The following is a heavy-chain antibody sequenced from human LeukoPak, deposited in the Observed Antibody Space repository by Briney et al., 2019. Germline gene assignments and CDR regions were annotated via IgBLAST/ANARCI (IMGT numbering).Heavy chain of an antibody. CDR2: ISAYNGNT. CDR1: GYTFTSYG. J-gene: IGHJ4*02. D-gene: IGHD3-22*01. Sequence: ASVKVSCKASGYTFTSYGISWVRQAPGQGPEWMGWISAYNGNTNYAQKLQGRVTMTTDTSTSTAYMELRSLRSDDTAVYYCARVVGDYYDSSGYYLDYWGQGTLVTVSS. CDR3: ARVVGDYYDSSGYYLDY. V-gene: IGHV1-18*01.